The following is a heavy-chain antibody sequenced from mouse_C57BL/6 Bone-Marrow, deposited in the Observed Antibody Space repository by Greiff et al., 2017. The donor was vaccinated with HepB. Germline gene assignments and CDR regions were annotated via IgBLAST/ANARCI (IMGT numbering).Heavy chain of an antibody. V-gene: IGHV3-6*01. Sequence: EVQLQQSGPGLVKPSQSLSLTCSVTGYSITSGYYWNWIRQFPGNKLEWMGYISYDGSNNYNPSLKNRISITRDTSKNQFFLKLNSVTTEDTATYYCARDYGSGGFDVWGTGTTVTVSS. CDR2: ISYDGSN. CDR3: ARDYGSGGFDV. D-gene: IGHD1-1*01. CDR1: GYSITSGYY. J-gene: IGHJ1*03.